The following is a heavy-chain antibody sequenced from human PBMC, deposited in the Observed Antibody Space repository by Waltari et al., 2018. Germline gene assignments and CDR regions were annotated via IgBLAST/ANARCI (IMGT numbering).Heavy chain of an antibody. Sequence: QVQLQQWGAGLLKPSETLSLTCTVSGGSFSAHYWTWIRQSPGKGLEWIGEVTRGGSTNYNPSVKSRVTISLDTSKNQFSLKMNSLTAADTAVYYCARSLHIFRAAAGMFDYWGQGTLVTVSS. CDR2: VTRGGST. D-gene: IGHD6-13*01. J-gene: IGHJ4*02. CDR3: ARSLHIFRAAAGMFDY. V-gene: IGHV4-34*01. CDR1: GGSFSAHY.